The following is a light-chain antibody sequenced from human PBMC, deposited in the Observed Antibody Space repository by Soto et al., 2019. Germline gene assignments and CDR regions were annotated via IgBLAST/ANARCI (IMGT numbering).Light chain of an antibody. J-gene: IGKJ2*01. CDR2: DTS. V-gene: IGKV3D-20*01. CDR1: QNVRSRY. CDR3: QQYGNSPYT. Sequence: EIVLTQSPATLSLSPGERATLSCGASQNVRSRYLAWYQQKPGLAPRLLIYDTSNRPTGITDRFSGSGSGTDFTLTISRLEPEDFAVYYCQQYGNSPYTFGQGTKLEIK.